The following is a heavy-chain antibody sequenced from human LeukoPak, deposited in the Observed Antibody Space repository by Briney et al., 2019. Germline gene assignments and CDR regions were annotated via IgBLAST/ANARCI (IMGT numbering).Heavy chain of an antibody. CDR3: ARDLAPIGYCSSTSCYSGYLGAFDI. CDR2: IYTSGST. J-gene: IGHJ3*02. CDR1: GGSISSYY. V-gene: IGHV4-4*07. Sequence: SETLSLTCTVSGGSISSYYWSWIRQPAGKGLEWIGRIYTSGSTNYNPSLKSRVTMSVDTSKNQFSLKLGSVTAADTAVYYCARDLAPIGYCSSTSCYSGYLGAFDIWGQGTMVTVSS. D-gene: IGHD2-2*01.